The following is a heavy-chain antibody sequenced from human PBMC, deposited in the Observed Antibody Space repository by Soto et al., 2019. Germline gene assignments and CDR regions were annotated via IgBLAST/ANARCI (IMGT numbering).Heavy chain of an antibody. D-gene: IGHD3-10*01. CDR1: GYTFTNYG. CDR2: ISAYNGNT. J-gene: IGHJ5*02. Sequence: GASVKVSCKAFGYTFTNYGISWVRQAPGQGLEWMGWISAYNGNTKYAQKFQGRVIMTTDTSTSTAYMELRSLRSDDTAVYYCARGVGSGSYYNQYNWFDPWGQGTLVTVSS. V-gene: IGHV1-18*01. CDR3: ARGVGSGSYYNQYNWFDP.